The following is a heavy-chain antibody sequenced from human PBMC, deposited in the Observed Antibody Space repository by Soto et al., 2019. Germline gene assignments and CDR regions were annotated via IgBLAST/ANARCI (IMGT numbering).Heavy chain of an antibody. CDR1: GYTFTSYA. D-gene: IGHD3-10*01. V-gene: IGHV1-3*01. CDR3: ARVNDYYGSGSYLSYYYYGMDV. J-gene: IGHJ6*02. Sequence: ASVKVSCKAFGYTFTSYAMHWVRLAPGQRLERIGWINAGNGNTKYSQKFQGRVTITRDTSASTAYMELSSLRSEDTAVYYCARVNDYYGSGSYLSYYYYGMDVWGQGTTVTVSS. CDR2: INAGNGNT.